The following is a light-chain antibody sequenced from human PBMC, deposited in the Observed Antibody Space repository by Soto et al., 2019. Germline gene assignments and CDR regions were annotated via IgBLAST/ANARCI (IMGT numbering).Light chain of an antibody. CDR2: DVN. Sequence: QSALTQPASVSGSPGQSITISCTGTSSDVGGYDYVSWYQQLPGKAPKLLIYDVNNRPSGVSRRFSGSKSGNTASLTISGLQAEDEADYYCRSYTGSSTFVFGPGTKVTVL. V-gene: IGLV2-14*01. J-gene: IGLJ1*01. CDR1: SSDVGGYDY. CDR3: RSYTGSSTFV.